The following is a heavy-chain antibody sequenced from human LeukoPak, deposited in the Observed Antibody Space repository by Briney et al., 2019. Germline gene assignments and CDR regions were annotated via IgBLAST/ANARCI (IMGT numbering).Heavy chain of an antibody. CDR2: IKQDRSEK. V-gene: IGHV3-7*01. D-gene: IGHD3-10*01. J-gene: IGHJ4*02. CDR1: GFTFTNYW. CDR3: ARQHIWFGELLYAPASDFDY. Sequence: PGGSLRLSCAASGFTFTNYWMSWVRQAPGKGLELVANIKQDRSEKYYVDSVKGRFTISRDNAKNSLYLQMNSLRAEDTAVYYCARQHIWFGELLYAPASDFDYWGQGTLVTVSS.